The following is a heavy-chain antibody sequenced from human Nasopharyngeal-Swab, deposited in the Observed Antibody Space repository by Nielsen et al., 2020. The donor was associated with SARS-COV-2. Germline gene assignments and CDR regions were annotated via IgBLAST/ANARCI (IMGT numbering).Heavy chain of an antibody. CDR2: IYYSGST. V-gene: IGHV4-59*08. CDR3: ASSSYVGDY. CDR1: GGSINNYY. Sequence: SETLSLTCTVSGGSINNYYWSWIRQPPGRGLEWIGYIYYSGSTNFNPSLKSRVTISVDTSKNQFSLKLSSVTAADTAVYYCASSSYVGDYWGQGTLVTVSS. D-gene: IGHD3-16*01. J-gene: IGHJ4*02.